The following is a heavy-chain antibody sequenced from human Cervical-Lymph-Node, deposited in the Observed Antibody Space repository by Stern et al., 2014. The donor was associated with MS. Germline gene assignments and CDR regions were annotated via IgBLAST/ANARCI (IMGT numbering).Heavy chain of an antibody. CDR3: ARSQLTSPFPY. Sequence: QVQLGQSGAEVKKPGASVKVSCKASGYSFTGYGISWVRQAPEQGLEWMGWISGYSGDTKYAQNFQGRVTVTTDTPTSTAYMELRSLRSDDTAVYYCARSQLTSPFPYWGQGTLVTVSS. D-gene: IGHD1-1*01. CDR1: GYSFTGYG. CDR2: ISGYSGDT. V-gene: IGHV1-18*01. J-gene: IGHJ4*02.